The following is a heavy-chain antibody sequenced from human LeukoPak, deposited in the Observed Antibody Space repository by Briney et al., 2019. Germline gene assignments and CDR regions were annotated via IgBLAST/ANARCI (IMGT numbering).Heavy chain of an antibody. CDR2: IYYSGST. V-gene: IGHV4-39*01. Sequence: SETLSLTCTVSGGSISSSSYYWGWIRQPPGKGLEWIGSIYYSGSTYYNPSLKSRVTIPVDTSKNQFSLKLSSVTAADTAVSYCARQFYADLDYYYYYMDVWGKGTTVTVSS. D-gene: IGHD5/OR15-5a*01. CDR3: ARQFYADLDYYYYYMDV. J-gene: IGHJ6*03. CDR1: GGSISSSSYY.